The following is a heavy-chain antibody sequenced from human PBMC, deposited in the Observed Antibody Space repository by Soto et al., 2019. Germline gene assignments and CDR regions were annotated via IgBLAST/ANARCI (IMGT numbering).Heavy chain of an antibody. CDR2: IWYDGVNR. V-gene: IGHV3-33*01. Sequence: QVQLVESGGGVVQPGKSLRLSCAASGFTFSTYGMHWVRQAPGKGLEWVAAIWYDGVNRYYADSVKGRFTISRDNSNYTLYLQMHSLRVEDTAVYYCARDGLSGYSVDLWGRGTLVTVSS. J-gene: IGHJ2*01. D-gene: IGHD3-22*01. CDR3: ARDGLSGYSVDL. CDR1: GFTFSTYG.